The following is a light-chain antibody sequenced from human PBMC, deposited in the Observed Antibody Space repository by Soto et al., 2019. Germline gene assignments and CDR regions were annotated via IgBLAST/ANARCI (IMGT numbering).Light chain of an antibody. CDR3: SSYAGSNNYV. V-gene: IGLV2-8*01. Sequence: QSVLTQPPSASGSPGQSVTISCTGTSSDVGAYTYVSWYQQHLGKAPILMIYGVTERPSGVPDRFSGSKSGNTASLTVSGLQPEDEAYYYCSSYAGSNNYVFGTGTKVTVL. CDR1: SSDVGAYTY. J-gene: IGLJ1*01. CDR2: GVT.